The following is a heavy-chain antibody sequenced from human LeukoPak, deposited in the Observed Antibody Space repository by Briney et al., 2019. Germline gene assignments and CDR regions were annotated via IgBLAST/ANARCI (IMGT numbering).Heavy chain of an antibody. Sequence: AGGSLRLSCAASRLTFSSYVTSWVSHAPGKALECVAVISYDGSNKYYADSVKDRFNISRDNSKNTLYLQMNSLRAEDTAVYYCARARGYSGYDFEYWGKGTLVTVSS. CDR2: ISYDGSNK. D-gene: IGHD5-12*01. V-gene: IGHV3-30*03. CDR1: RLTFSSYV. CDR3: ARARGYSGYDFEY. J-gene: IGHJ4*02.